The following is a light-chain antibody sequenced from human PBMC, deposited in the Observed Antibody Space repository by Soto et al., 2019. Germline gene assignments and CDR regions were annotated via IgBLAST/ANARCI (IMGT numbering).Light chain of an antibody. CDR1: QDISNY. V-gene: IGKV1-33*01. CDR2: DAS. CDR3: QQYDNHLT. J-gene: IGKJ4*01. Sequence: DIQMTQSPSSLSASVGDRATITGQASQDISNYLNWYQQKPGKAPKLLIYDASNLETGVPSRFSGSGSGTDFTFTISSLQPEDIATYYFQQYDNHLTFGGGTKVEIK.